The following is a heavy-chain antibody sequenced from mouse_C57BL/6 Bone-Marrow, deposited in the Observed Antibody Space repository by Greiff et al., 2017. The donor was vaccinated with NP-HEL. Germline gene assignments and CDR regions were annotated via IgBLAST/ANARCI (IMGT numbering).Heavy chain of an antibody. Sequence: EVKVEESGEGLVKPGGSLKLSCAASGFTFSSYAMSWVRQTPEKRLEWVAYISSGGDYIYYADTVKGRFTISRDNARNTLYLQMSSLKSEDTAMYYCTREEYDYDGNAMDYWGQGTSVTVSS. D-gene: IGHD2-4*01. V-gene: IGHV5-9-1*02. CDR1: GFTFSSYA. CDR3: TREEYDYDGNAMDY. J-gene: IGHJ4*01. CDR2: ISSGGDYI.